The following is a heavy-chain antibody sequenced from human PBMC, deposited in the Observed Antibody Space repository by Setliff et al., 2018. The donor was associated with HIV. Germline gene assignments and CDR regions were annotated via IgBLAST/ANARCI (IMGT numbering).Heavy chain of an antibody. D-gene: IGHD2-15*01. J-gene: IGHJ6*03. CDR2: ITDSGGST. CDR1: RFTFSSYA. Sequence: GGSLRLSCAASRFTFSSYAMSWVRQAPGKGLEWVSRITDSGGSTYYADSVKGRFTISRDNSKNTLYVQMNSLRAEDTAVYYCARGGGQYCSGGSCSSRFHYYYYYMDVWGKGTTVTVS. V-gene: IGHV3-23*01. CDR3: ARGGGQYCSGGSCSSRFHYYYYYMDV.